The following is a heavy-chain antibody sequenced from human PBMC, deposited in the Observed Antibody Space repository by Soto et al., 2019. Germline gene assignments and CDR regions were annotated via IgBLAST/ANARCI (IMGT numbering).Heavy chain of an antibody. CDR3: ARGYCTTNICDPRFDP. D-gene: IGHD2-8*01. CDR1: GYSFTSYW. V-gene: IGHV5-51*01. CDR2: IYPGDSDT. J-gene: IGHJ5*02. Sequence: PGESLKISCTGVGYSFTSYWIGWVRQMPGKGLEWMGIIYPGDSDTRYSPSFQGQVTISADKSISTVYLQWSSLKASDTAMYYCARGYCTTNICDPRFDPWGQGTLVTVSS.